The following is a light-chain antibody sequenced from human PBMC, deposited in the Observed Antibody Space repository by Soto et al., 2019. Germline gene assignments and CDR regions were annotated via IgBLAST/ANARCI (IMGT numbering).Light chain of an antibody. CDR1: QSFSSSF. Sequence: DIVLTQSLGTLSMSPGERATLSCRASQSFSSSFLAWYQQKPGQAPRLLIYGASIRATGIPDRFSGSGSGTDFTLTISRLEPEDSAVFYCQHYGSPPWTFGQGTKVEIK. CDR2: GAS. V-gene: IGKV3-20*01. CDR3: QHYGSPPWT. J-gene: IGKJ1*01.